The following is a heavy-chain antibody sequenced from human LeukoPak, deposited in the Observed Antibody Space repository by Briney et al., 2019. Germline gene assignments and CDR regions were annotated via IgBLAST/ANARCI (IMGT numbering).Heavy chain of an antibody. D-gene: IGHD3-22*01. Sequence: SETLSLTCTVSGGSISSYYWSWIRQPPGKGLEWIGYIYYSGSTNYNPSLKSRVTISVDTSKNQFSLKLSSVTAADTAVYYCARHGYYRGWFDPWGQGTLVTVSS. V-gene: IGHV4-59*01. J-gene: IGHJ5*02. CDR3: ARHGYYRGWFDP. CDR2: IYYSGST. CDR1: GGSISSYY.